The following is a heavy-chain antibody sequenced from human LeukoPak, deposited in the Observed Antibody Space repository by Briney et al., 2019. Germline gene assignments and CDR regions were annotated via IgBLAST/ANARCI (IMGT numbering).Heavy chain of an antibody. V-gene: IGHV4-4*07. CDR2: IYISGST. Sequence: SETLSLTCTVSGVSISTDHWNWIRQPAGKGLEWIGRIYISGSTNYNPSLKSRVTVSVDTSKNLFSLNLRSVTAADTAVYYCAREGAARPGFDYWGQGTLVTVSS. D-gene: IGHD6-6*01. CDR3: AREGAARPGFDY. J-gene: IGHJ4*02. CDR1: GVSISTDH.